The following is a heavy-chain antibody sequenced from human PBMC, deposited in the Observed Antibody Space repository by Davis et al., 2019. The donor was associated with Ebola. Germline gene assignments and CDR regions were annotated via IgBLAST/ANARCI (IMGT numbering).Heavy chain of an antibody. Sequence: GGSLRLSCAASGFTFSSYAMHWVRQAPGKGLEWVAVISYDGSNKYYADSVKGRFTISRDNSKNTLYLQMNSLRAEDTAVYYCARGFVVDAFDIWGQGTMVTVSS. V-gene: IGHV3-30-3*01. D-gene: IGHD2-21*01. CDR3: ARGFVVDAFDI. J-gene: IGHJ3*02. CDR2: ISYDGSNK. CDR1: GFTFSSYA.